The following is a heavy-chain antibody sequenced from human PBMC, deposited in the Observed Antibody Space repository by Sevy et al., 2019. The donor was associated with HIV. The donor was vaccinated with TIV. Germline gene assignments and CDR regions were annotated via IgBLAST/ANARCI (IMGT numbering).Heavy chain of an antibody. Sequence: GGSLRLSCAASGFTFSSYAMSWVRQAPGKGLEWVSAISGSGGSTYYADSVKGRFTISRDNSKNKLYLQINSLRAEDTAVYASAKAAGDPYYYYDYMDVWGKGTTVTVSS. CDR2: ISGSGGST. J-gene: IGHJ6*03. D-gene: IGHD3-10*01. V-gene: IGHV3-23*01. CDR1: GFTFSSYA. CDR3: AKAAGDPYYYYDYMDV.